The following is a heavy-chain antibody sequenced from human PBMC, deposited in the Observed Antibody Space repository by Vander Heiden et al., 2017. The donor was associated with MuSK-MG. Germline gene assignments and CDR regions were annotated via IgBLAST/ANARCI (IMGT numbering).Heavy chain of an antibody. Sequence: EVQLLESGGDLVQPGGSLRLSCAASGFTFSSYAMFWFRQASGKGPEWVSGFSGSGDDKIYYADSVKGRFTISRDNSKNTLYLQMNNLRAEDTAVYYCAKGGVTESRLDSWGQGTLVTVSS. V-gene: IGHV3-23*01. D-gene: IGHD3-3*01. CDR1: GFTFSSYA. CDR3: AKGGVTESRLDS. J-gene: IGHJ4*02. CDR2: FSGSGDDKI.